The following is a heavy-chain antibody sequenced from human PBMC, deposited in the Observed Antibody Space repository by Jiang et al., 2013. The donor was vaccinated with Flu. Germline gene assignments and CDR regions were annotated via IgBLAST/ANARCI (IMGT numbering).Heavy chain of an antibody. D-gene: IGHD3-3*01. Sequence: STNYNPSLKSRVTISVDTSKNQFSLKLSSVTAADTAVYYCARERFLEWFKTYYYYGMDVWGQGTTVTVSS. V-gene: IGHV4-34*01. J-gene: IGHJ6*02. CDR3: ARERFLEWFKTYYYYGMDV. CDR2: ST.